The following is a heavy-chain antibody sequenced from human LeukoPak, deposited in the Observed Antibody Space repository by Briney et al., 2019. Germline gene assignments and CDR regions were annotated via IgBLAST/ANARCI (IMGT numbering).Heavy chain of an antibody. CDR1: GFMFSDAP. Sequence: GGSLRVSCAASGFMFSDAPMHWVRQAPGKGLQWVGRIRSKSNNYATVYGASVKGSFTISRDDSKNMLYLQMNSLEAEDTDVYYCTGTIRGANFYGMNVWGQGTTVTVSS. J-gene: IGHJ6*02. D-gene: IGHD3-10*01. V-gene: IGHV3-73*01. CDR3: TGTIRGANFYGMNV. CDR2: IRSKSNNYAT.